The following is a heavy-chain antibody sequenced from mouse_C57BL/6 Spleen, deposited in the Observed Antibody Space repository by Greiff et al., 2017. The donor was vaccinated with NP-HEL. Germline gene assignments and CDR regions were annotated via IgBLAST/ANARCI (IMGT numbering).Heavy chain of an antibody. D-gene: IGHD2-4*01. CDR1: GYAFSSSW. J-gene: IGHJ2*01. CDR2: IYPGDGDT. CDR3: ARGYYDYSYYFDY. Sequence: VKLMESGPELVKPGASVKISCKASGYAFSSSWMNWVKQRPGKGLEWIGRIYPGDGDTNYNGKFKGKATLTADKSSSTAYMQLSSLTSEDSAVYFCARGYYDYSYYFDYWGQGTTLTVSS. V-gene: IGHV1-82*01.